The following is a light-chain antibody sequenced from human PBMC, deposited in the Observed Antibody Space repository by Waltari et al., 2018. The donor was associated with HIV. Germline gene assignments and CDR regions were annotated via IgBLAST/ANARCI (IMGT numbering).Light chain of an antibody. CDR1: QSVDSSY. V-gene: IGKV3-20*01. J-gene: IGKJ1*01. CDR3: QQFGSSPWT. Sequence: EIVLTQSPGTLSLSPGERATLSCRASQSVDSSYLAWYQQKPGQAPRLLIYAASSRATGIPDRFSGSGSGTDFSLTISRLEPEDFAVYYCQQFGSSPWTFGQGTKVEIK. CDR2: AAS.